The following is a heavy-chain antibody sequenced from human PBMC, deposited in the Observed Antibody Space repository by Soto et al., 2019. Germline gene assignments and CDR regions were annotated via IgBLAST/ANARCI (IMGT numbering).Heavy chain of an antibody. J-gene: IGHJ6*02. CDR2: IYPDDSDT. V-gene: IGHV5-51*01. D-gene: IGHD3-10*01. Sequence: GESLKISCKSSGYSFPNYWIAWVRQMPGKDMKSMGIIYPDDSDTRYSPYFQGQVTISADNSISTPYLQWSSLKASDTAMYYCATAYYGSGSYYNHYGMDVWGQGTTVTVSS. CDR1: GYSFPNYW. CDR3: ATAYYGSGSYYNHYGMDV.